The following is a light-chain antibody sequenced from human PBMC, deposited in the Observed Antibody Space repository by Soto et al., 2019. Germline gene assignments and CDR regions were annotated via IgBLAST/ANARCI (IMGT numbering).Light chain of an antibody. CDR2: GAS. J-gene: IGKJ1*01. V-gene: IGKV3-20*01. CDR3: QQYDTSPWT. Sequence: EVVLTQSPGTLSLSAGERATLSCRASQSVSSNYLAWYQQKPGQSPRLLIYGASNRASGISDRFRGSGSGTDLTLAIYSLEPEDFAVYYCQQYDTSPWTFGQGTKVEI. CDR1: QSVSSNY.